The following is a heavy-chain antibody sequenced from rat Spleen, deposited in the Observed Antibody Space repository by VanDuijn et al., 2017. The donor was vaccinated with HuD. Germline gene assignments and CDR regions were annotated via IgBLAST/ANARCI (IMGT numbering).Heavy chain of an antibody. CDR1: GYSITSSYR. CDR2: INSAGST. Sequence: EVQLQESGPGLVKPSQSLSLTCSVTGYSITSSYRWNWIRKFPGNKLEWMGYINSAGSTNYNPSLKSRISITKDTSKNQFFLQVNSVTTEDIATCYCARSGGGTGGFTYWGQGTLVTVSS. J-gene: IGHJ3*01. V-gene: IGHV3-3*01. CDR3: ARSGGGTGGFTY. D-gene: IGHD1-5*01.